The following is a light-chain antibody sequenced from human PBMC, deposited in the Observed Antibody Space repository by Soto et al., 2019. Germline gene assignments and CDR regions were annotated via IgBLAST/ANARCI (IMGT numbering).Light chain of an antibody. CDR2: DAS. Sequence: EVVMTQSPASLSASPGERVTLSCRASQNIRSSLAWYQQRPGQAPRLLIYDASTRATGIPPRFSGGGSGTDFTLTISRLEPEDCTLYCCPQSGSSLSTFA. CDR3: PQSGSSLST. J-gene: IGKJ5*01. CDR1: QNIRSS. V-gene: IGKV3-20*01.